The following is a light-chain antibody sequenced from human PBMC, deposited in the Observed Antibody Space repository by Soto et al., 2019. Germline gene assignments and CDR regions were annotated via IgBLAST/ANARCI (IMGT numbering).Light chain of an antibody. Sequence: QSVLTQPPSASGTPGQRVTISCSGSSSNIGSNTVNWYQQLPGTAPKLLIYSNNQRPSGVPARFSGSKSGTSASLAISGLQSEDEADYYCAAWDDSLEVVLGRGTK. CDR1: SSNIGSNT. CDR3: AAWDDSLEVV. CDR2: SNN. J-gene: IGLJ2*01. V-gene: IGLV1-44*01.